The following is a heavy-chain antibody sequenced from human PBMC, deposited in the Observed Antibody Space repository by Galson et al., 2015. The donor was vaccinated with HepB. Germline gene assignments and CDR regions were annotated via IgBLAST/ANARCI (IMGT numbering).Heavy chain of an antibody. CDR3: ARDRLPGTTVGEA. V-gene: IGHV3-21*06. D-gene: IGHD4-23*01. Sequence: SLRLSCAGSGFKFSSFGMNWVRQAPGKGLEWVSSIGSSGTVLLYADSVKGRFTVSRDNAKNFLFLQMDSLRVEDTAVYFCARDRLPGTTVGEAWGQGTLATVSS. CDR1: GFKFSSFG. J-gene: IGHJ5*02. CDR2: IGSSGTVL.